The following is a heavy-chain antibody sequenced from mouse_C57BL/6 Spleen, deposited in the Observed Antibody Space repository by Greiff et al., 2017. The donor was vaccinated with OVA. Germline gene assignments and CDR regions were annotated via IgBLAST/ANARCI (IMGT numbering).Heavy chain of an antibody. V-gene: IGHV1-64*01. J-gene: IGHJ2*01. CDR3: AARDNGYYSYYFDD. Sequence: VQLQQPGAELVKPGASVKLSCKASGYTFTSYWMHWVKQRPGQGLEWIGMIHPNSGSTNYNEKFKSKATLTVDKSSSTAYMQLSSLTSEDSAVYYCAARDNGYYSYYFDDWGKGTTLTVAS. CDR2: IHPNSGST. D-gene: IGHD2-12*01. CDR1: GYTFTSYW.